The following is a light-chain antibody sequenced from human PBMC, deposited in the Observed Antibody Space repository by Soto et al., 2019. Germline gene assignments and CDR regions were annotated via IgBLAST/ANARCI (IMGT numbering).Light chain of an antibody. Sequence: IQMTQSPASLSASVGDRVTITCRASQTISTYLNWHQQKPGKAPKLLISAASSLQSGVPSRFSGSGSGTDFTLTISSLLPDDFATYYCQQSYSTPWTFGQGTKVDIK. V-gene: IGKV1-39*01. CDR2: AAS. J-gene: IGKJ1*01. CDR1: QTISTY. CDR3: QQSYSTPWT.